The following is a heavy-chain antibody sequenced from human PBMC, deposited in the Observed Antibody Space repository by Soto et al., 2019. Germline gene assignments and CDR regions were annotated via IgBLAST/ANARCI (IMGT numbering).Heavy chain of an antibody. V-gene: IGHV4-38-2*02. CDR3: ARDRVVYAITRYYYYGMDV. D-gene: IGHD2-8*02. J-gene: IGHJ6*02. CDR2: IYHSGST. Sequence: PSETLSLTCAVSGYSISSGYYWGWIRQPPGKGLEWIGSIYHSGSTYYNPSLKSRVTISVDTSKNQFSLKLSSVTAADTAVYYCARDRVVYAITRYYYYGMDVWGQGTTVTVSS. CDR1: GYSISSGYY.